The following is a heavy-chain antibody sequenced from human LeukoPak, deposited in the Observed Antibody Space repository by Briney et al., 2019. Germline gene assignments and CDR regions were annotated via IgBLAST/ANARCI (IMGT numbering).Heavy chain of an antibody. Sequence: PGGSLRLSCAASGFTFSSYWMSWVRQAPGKGLEWVSTISGTGGSTYYADSVKGRFTISRDNSKNTLYLQMNSLRAEDTAVYYCAKDREDIVVVPAGGGFDYWGQGTLVTVSS. J-gene: IGHJ4*02. CDR1: GFTFSSYW. D-gene: IGHD2-2*01. CDR3: AKDREDIVVVPAGGGFDY. CDR2: ISGTGGST. V-gene: IGHV3-23*01.